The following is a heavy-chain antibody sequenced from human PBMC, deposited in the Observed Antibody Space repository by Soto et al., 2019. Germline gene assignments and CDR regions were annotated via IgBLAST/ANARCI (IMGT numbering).Heavy chain of an antibody. Sequence: PXDSLTSSRKGSGYSFTSYWIGLVRQMPGKGLEWMGIIYPGDSDTRYSPSFQGQVTISADKSISTAYLQWSSLKASDTAMYYCARHRTPRGWYWGDAFDIWGQGTMVTVSS. CDR3: ARHRTPRGWYWGDAFDI. D-gene: IGHD6-19*01. CDR1: GYSFTSYW. V-gene: IGHV5-51*01. CDR2: IYPGDSDT. J-gene: IGHJ3*02.